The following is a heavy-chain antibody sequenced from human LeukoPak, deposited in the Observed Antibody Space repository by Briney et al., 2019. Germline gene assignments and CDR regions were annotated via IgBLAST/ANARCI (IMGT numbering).Heavy chain of an antibody. Sequence: GGSLRLSCAASGFTFSSYAMSWVRQAPGKGLEWVSAISGGGGSTYYADSVKGRFTISRDNSKNTLYLQMNSLRAEDTAVYYCAKGSDTYYDFWGGATIYYYYMDVWGKGTTVTVSS. V-gene: IGHV3-23*01. CDR3: AKGSDTYYDFWGGATIYYYYMDV. CDR2: ISGGGGST. CDR1: GFTFSSYA. J-gene: IGHJ6*03. D-gene: IGHD3-3*01.